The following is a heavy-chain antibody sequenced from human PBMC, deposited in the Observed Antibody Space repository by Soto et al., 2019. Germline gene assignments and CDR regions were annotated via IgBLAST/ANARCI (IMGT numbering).Heavy chain of an antibody. D-gene: IGHD3-16*02. CDR3: TTARDDYIWGSYRRLDY. CDR2: IKSKTDGGTT. V-gene: IGHV3-15*01. Sequence: EVQLVESGGGLVKPGGSLRLSCAASGFTFSNAWTSWVRQAPGKGLEWVGRIKSKTDGGTTDYAAPVKGRFTISRDDSKNTLYLQMNSLKTEDTAVYYCTTARDDYIWGSYRRLDYWGQGTLVTVSS. J-gene: IGHJ4*02. CDR1: GFTFSNAW.